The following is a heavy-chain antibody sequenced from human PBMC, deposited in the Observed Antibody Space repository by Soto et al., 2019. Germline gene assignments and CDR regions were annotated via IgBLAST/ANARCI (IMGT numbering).Heavy chain of an antibody. CDR2: IYWDDDE. Sequence: ITLKESGPPLVQPTQTLTLTCTFSGFSLNTGGVGVGWVRQPRGKAMEWLALIYWDDDERYRPSLRSRLNITKDTINNQVVLTMTNMDPEDTATYYCVRNWRYYGGDYYYGMDAWGQVTTVTVS. CDR3: VRNWRYYGGDYYYGMDA. V-gene: IGHV2-5*02. J-gene: IGHJ6*02. D-gene: IGHD3-10*01. CDR1: GFSLNTGGVG.